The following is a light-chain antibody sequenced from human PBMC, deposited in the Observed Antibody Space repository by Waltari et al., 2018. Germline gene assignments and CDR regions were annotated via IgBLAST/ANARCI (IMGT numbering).Light chain of an antibody. CDR3: SSYTSSSSV. J-gene: IGLJ3*02. CDR1: SSDVGGYNF. CDR2: DVS. V-gene: IGLV2-14*01. Sequence: QSALTQPASVSGSPGQSITISCTATSSDVGGYNFVYWYQQYPGKAPKLMIYDVSNRPSGVSNRFSGSKSGNTASLTISGLQAEDEADYYCSSYTSSSSVFGGGTKLTVL.